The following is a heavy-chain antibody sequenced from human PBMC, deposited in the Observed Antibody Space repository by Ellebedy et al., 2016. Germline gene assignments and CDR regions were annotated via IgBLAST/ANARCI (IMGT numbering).Heavy chain of an antibody. CDR1: GFTFSSYW. V-gene: IGHV3-74*01. D-gene: IGHD4-23*01. CDR2: INSDGSST. J-gene: IGHJ3*01. CDR3: AGEPGYGAHSNAFDV. Sequence: GESLKISXAASGFTFSSYWMHWVRQAPGRGLVWVSRINSDGSSTSYADSVKGRFTISRDNTINTLYLQMNSLRVEDTALYYCAGEPGYGAHSNAFDVWGQGTMVTVS.